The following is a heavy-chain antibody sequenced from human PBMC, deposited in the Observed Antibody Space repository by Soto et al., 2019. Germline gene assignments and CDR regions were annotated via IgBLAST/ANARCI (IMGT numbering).Heavy chain of an antibody. Sequence: PGGPQRLCWAAAGGNFNTYWVSWVRQAPGKGLEWVANIKQDGSQKYYVDSVKGRFTIYRDNAKNSLYLQMNSLRAEDTAIYYCARPYCSGGSCYNWFDPWGKGTLVPVFS. CDR2: IKQDGSQK. D-gene: IGHD2-15*01. CDR3: ARPYCSGGSCYNWFDP. J-gene: IGHJ5*02. V-gene: IGHV3-7*03. CDR1: GGNFNTYW.